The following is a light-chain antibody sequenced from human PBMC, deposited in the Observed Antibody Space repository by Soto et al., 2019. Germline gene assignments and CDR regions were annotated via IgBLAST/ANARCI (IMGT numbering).Light chain of an antibody. CDR3: QSYASGQRAVV. CDR1: ISNIGAGYG. J-gene: IGLJ2*01. CDR2: DNT. V-gene: IGLV1-40*01. Sequence: SVLTQPPSVSGAPGQRVTISCTGSISNIGAGYGVHWYQQLPGTAPKLLIYDNTNRPSGVPDRFSGSKSGSSASLAITGLQAEDETDYYCQSYASGQRAVVFGGGTKLTVL.